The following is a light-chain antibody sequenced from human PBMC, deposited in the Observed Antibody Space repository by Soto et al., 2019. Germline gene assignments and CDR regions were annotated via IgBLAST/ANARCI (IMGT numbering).Light chain of an antibody. CDR2: DAS. Sequence: EIVLTQSPATLSLSPGERATLSCGASQSVGTNYASWQQKPRHPPPLLLNDASTRATAIPARISGSGAGTAFFLPIISILEEEYAIVYCRQRNGRPPLTFGGGTKVDIK. CDR1: QSVGTN. J-gene: IGKJ4*01. V-gene: IGKV3-11*01. CDR3: RQRNGRPPLT.